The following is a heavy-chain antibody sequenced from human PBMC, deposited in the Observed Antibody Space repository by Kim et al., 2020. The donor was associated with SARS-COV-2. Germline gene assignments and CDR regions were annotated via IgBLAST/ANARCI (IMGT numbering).Heavy chain of an antibody. CDR3: ARDNIGEVRAAAGDFDY. CDR2: TYYRSKWYN. CDR1: GDSVSSNSAA. J-gene: IGHJ4*02. V-gene: IGHV6-1*01. Sequence: SQTLSLTCAISGDSVSSNSAAWNWIRQSPSRGLEWLGRTYYRSKWYNDYAVSVKSRITLNPDTSKNQFSLQLNSVTPEDTAVYYCARDNIGEVRAAAGDFDYWGQRTLVTVSS. D-gene: IGHD6-13*01.